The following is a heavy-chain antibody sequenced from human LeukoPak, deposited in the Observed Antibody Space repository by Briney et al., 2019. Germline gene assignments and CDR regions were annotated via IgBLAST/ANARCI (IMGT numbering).Heavy chain of an antibody. D-gene: IGHD2-2*01. J-gene: IGHJ4*02. CDR1: GYTFTSYD. V-gene: IGHV1-8*01. Sequence: ASVKVSCKASGYTFTSYDINWVRQATGQGLERMGWMNPNSGNTGYAQKFQGRVTMTRDTSISTAYMELSRLRSDDTAVYYCASPNIVVVPAAALDYWGQGTLVTVSS. CDR2: MNPNSGNT. CDR3: ASPNIVVVPAAALDY.